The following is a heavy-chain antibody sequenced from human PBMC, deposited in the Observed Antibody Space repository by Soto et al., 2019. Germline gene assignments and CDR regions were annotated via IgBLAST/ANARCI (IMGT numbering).Heavy chain of an antibody. CDR3: ARDSSGYYLTQFDY. CDR1: GYTFTSYG. D-gene: IGHD3-22*01. J-gene: IGHJ4*02. V-gene: IGHV1-18*01. CDR2: ISAYNGNT. Sequence: ASVKVSCKASGYTFTSYGISCVRQAPGQGLEWMGWISAYNGNTNYAQKLQGRVTMTTDTSTSTAYMELRSLRSDDTAVYYCARDSSGYYLTQFDYWGQGTLVTVSS.